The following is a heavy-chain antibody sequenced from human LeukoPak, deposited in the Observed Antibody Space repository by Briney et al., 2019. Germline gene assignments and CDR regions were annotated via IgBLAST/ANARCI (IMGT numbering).Heavy chain of an antibody. D-gene: IGHD3-9*01. CDR3: ARACFLTGYSQPYNWSDP. CDR2: MNPNSGNT. V-gene: IGHV1-8*01. J-gene: IGHJ5*02. CDR1: GYTFTSYD. Sequence: TSVKVSCKASGYTFTSYDINWVRQATGQGLEWMGWMNPNSGNTGYAQKFQGRVTMTRNTSISTAYMELSSLRSEDTAVYYCARACFLTGYSQPYNWSDPWGQGTLVTVSS.